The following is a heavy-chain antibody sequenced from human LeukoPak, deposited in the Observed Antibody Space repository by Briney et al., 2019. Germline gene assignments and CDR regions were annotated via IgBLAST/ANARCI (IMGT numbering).Heavy chain of an antibody. D-gene: IGHD1-26*01. CDR1: GYILTELS. Sequence: ASVKVSCKVSGYILTELSMHWVRQAPGKGLEWMGGFDPEDGETIYAQKFQGRVTMTEDTSTDTAHMELSSLRSEDTAVYYCATESYSGSYLYAFDIWGQGTMVTVSS. CDR2: FDPEDGET. CDR3: ATESYSGSYLYAFDI. V-gene: IGHV1-24*01. J-gene: IGHJ3*02.